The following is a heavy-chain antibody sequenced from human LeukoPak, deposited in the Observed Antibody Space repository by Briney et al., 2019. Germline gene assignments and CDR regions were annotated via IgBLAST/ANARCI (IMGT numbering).Heavy chain of an antibody. D-gene: IGHD6-19*01. V-gene: IGHV3-53*01. CDR3: ARTSSGWQNFDY. CDR2: IYSGGST. J-gene: IGHJ4*02. Sequence: GGTLRLSCAASGFTFRSYDMSWGRQAPGKGLEWVSVIYSGGSTYYADSVKGRFTISRDNSKNTLYLQMNSLRAEDTAVYYCARTSSGWQNFDYWGQGTLVTVSS. CDR1: GFTFRSYD.